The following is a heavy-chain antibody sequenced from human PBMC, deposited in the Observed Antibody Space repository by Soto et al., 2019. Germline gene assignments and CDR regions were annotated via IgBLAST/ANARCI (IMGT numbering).Heavy chain of an antibody. CDR3: ARGKGMEENYYYYGMDV. V-gene: IGHV1-3*01. CDR2: INGGNGNT. Sequence: ASVKVSCKASGYSFSTHSMHWVRQAPGQGLEWMGWINGGNGNTKYSQKFRDRVTITRDASASTGYMELSSLRSEDTAVYYCARGKGMEENYYYYGMDVWGQGTTVTVSS. CDR1: GYSFSTHS. J-gene: IGHJ6*02. D-gene: IGHD1-1*01.